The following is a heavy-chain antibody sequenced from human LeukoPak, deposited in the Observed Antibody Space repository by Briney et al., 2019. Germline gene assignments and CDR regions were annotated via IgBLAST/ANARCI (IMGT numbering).Heavy chain of an antibody. J-gene: IGHJ5*02. CDR2: IGPSSGDI. CDR1: GFTFRIYS. D-gene: IGHD3-10*01. V-gene: IGHV3-21*01. Sequence: GGSLRLSCAPSGFTFRIYSMNWVRQAPGTGLEWVSSIGPSSGDIYYADSVKGRFTISRDNDKNSLYLQMNSLRAEDTAVYYCARDRGARGRGLAWGQGTQVTVSS. CDR3: ARDRGARGRGLA.